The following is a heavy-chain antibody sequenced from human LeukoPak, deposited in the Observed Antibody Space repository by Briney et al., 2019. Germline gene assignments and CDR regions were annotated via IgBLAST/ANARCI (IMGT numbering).Heavy chain of an antibody. Sequence: ASVKVSCKASGYTFTNYDIGWVRQAPGQGLGWMGWISAYNGNTNYAQKLQGRVTMTTDRSTSTTYMELRSLRSDDTAVYYCARAQQLVHWFDPWGQGTLVTVSS. CDR1: GYTFTNYD. V-gene: IGHV1-18*01. J-gene: IGHJ5*02. CDR2: ISAYNGNT. D-gene: IGHD6-13*01. CDR3: ARAQQLVHWFDP.